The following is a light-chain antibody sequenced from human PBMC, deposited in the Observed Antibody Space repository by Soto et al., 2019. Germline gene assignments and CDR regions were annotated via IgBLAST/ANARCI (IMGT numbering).Light chain of an antibody. V-gene: IGKV3-15*01. CDR1: QSVSRR. Sequence: EIVMTQSPATLPVSPVERVTLSCMASQSVSRRLAWYQQKPGQAPRLLIYDASTRATGIPARFSGSGSGTEFTLTISALQSEDFAIYYCQQYYNWPPWTFGQGTKVDIK. J-gene: IGKJ1*01. CDR2: DAS. CDR3: QQYYNWPPWT.